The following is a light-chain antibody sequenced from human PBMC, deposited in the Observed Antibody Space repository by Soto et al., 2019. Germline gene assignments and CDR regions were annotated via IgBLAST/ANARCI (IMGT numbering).Light chain of an antibody. Sequence: DIQMSQSLSTLSAYVGDRVTITCRASQSISTWLAWYQQKPGKAPKVLIYDASSLESGVPSRFSGSGSGTEFTLTISSLQPDDFATYYCQQYNSYSRTFGHGAKVE. J-gene: IGKJ1*01. CDR2: DAS. CDR1: QSISTW. CDR3: QQYNSYSRT. V-gene: IGKV1-5*01.